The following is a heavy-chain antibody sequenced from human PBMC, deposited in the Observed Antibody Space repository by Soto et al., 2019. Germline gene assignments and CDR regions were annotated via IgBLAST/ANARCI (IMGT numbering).Heavy chain of an antibody. CDR3: AKRSPYSSGWYSPIFDY. CDR1: RFSFSDYG. CDR2: ISESGGST. D-gene: IGHD6-13*01. V-gene: IGHV3-23*01. Sequence: PGGSLRLSCAASRFSFSDYGMSGVRQAPGKGLEWVSVISESGGSTHYADSVRGRLTVSRDNSKNSLSLRMNSGRDEDTAVYFCAKRSPYSSGWYSPIFDYWGQGALVTVSS. J-gene: IGHJ4*02.